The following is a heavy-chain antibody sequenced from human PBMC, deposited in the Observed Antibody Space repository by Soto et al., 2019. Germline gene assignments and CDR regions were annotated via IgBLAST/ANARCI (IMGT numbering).Heavy chain of an antibody. Sequence: ASVKVSCKASGYTFTNYYMHWVRQAPGQGLEWMGIINPIGGSASYAQKFQGRVTLTSDTSTTTVSMELSSLTSEDTAVYYCARGPHNSWSDSWGQGTLVTVSS. V-gene: IGHV1-46*01. CDR3: ARGPHNSWSDS. CDR1: GYTFTNYY. J-gene: IGHJ5*01. CDR2: INPIGGSA.